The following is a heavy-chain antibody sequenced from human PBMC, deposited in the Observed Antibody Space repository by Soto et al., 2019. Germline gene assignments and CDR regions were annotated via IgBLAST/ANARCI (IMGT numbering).Heavy chain of an antibody. Sequence: QVQLVESGGGVVQPGRSLRLSCAASGFTFSSYGMHWVRQAPGKGLEWVAVISYDGSNKYYADSVKGRFTISRDNSKNTLYLQMNSLRAEDTAVYYCAKDLGGIAAAGITDWGQGTLVTVSS. CDR2: ISYDGSNK. CDR3: AKDLGGIAAAGITD. CDR1: GFTFSSYG. D-gene: IGHD6-13*01. V-gene: IGHV3-30*18. J-gene: IGHJ4*02.